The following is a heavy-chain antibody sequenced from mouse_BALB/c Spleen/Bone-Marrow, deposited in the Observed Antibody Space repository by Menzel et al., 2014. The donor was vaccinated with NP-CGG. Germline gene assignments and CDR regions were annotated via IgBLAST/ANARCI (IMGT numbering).Heavy chain of an antibody. CDR2: ISGGSSS. CDR3: ARGREWFDY. Sequence: EVNLVESGGGLVQPGGSLKLSCAASGFTFSGYGMPWVRQTPDKGLELVATISGGSSSYYPDSLNSRFTISRDNARNALLLQMSSMKSEDAAMYCCARGREWFDYWGQGTTLTVSS. V-gene: IGHV5-6-3*01. CDR1: GFTFSGYG. D-gene: IGHD1-3*01. J-gene: IGHJ2*01.